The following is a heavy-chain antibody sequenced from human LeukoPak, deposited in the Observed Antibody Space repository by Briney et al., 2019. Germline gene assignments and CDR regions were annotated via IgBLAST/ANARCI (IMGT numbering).Heavy chain of an antibody. J-gene: IGHJ2*01. V-gene: IGHV4-59*01. D-gene: IGHD6-25*01. CDR2: IFYSGTT. Sequence: PSETLSLTCTVSGGSISSYYWSWIRQPPGKGLEWIGFIFYSGTTNYKPSLNSRVTISVDTSKNQFSLKLSSVTAADTAVYYCARYLAAGYFDLWGRGTLVTVSS. CDR3: ARYLAAGYFDL. CDR1: GGSISSYY.